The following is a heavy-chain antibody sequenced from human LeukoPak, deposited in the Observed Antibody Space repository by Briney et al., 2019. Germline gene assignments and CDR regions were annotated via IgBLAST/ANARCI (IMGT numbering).Heavy chain of an antibody. V-gene: IGHV3-69-1*02. Sequence: GGSLRLSCAASGFTFSDYYMSWIRQAPGKGLEWVSYISSSSTIYYADSVKGRFTISRDNAKNSLYLQMNSLRAEDTAVYYCARKHRVLWFGELPSAMDVWGKGTTVTISS. D-gene: IGHD3-10*01. CDR2: ISSSSTI. CDR1: GFTFSDYY. CDR3: ARKHRVLWFGELPSAMDV. J-gene: IGHJ6*03.